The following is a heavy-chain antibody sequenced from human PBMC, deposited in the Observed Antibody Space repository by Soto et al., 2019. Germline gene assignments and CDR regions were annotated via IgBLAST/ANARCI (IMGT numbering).Heavy chain of an antibody. CDR1: GFIFSDYY. Sequence: GGSLRLSCATSGFIFSDYYMHWIRQAPGKGLEWISYISGNCLIIQYADSAKGRFTISRDNAKNLLYLQMNSLRAEDTAVYFCARGHYGLDIWGQGTTVTVSS. CDR2: ISGNCLII. V-gene: IGHV3-11*01. J-gene: IGHJ6*02. CDR3: ARGHYGLDI.